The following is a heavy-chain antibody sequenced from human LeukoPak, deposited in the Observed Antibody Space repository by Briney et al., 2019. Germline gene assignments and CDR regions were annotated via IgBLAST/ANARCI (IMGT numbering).Heavy chain of an antibody. CDR3: AKGGPYYYGSGSYPLGY. Sequence: PGGSLRLSCAASGFTFSSYAMSWVRQAPGKGLEWVSAISGSGGSTYYADSVKGRFTISRDNSKNTLYLQMNSLRAEDTAVYYCAKGGPYYYGSGSYPLGYWGQGTLVTVSS. J-gene: IGHJ4*02. CDR1: GFTFSSYA. V-gene: IGHV3-23*01. CDR2: ISGSGGST. D-gene: IGHD3-10*01.